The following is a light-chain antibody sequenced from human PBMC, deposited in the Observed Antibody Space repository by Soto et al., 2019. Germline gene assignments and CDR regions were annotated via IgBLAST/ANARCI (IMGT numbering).Light chain of an antibody. CDR3: QQSYSTPIT. Sequence: DIVMTQSPSSLSASVGDRVPITCRASQRISSYLNWYQQKPGKAPKLLIYAASSLQSGVPSRFSGSGSGADFTLTISSLQPEDFATYYCQQSYSTPITFGQGTRLEIK. CDR2: AAS. CDR1: QRISSY. V-gene: IGKV1-39*01. J-gene: IGKJ5*01.